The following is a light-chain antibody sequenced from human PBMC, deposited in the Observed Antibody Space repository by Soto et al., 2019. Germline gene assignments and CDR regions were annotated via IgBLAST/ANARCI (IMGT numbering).Light chain of an antibody. J-gene: IGLJ3*02. Sequence: QSARTQPPSASGSPGPSVTISCTGTSGDVGGYNYVSWYQQHPGKAHKLMIYEVSKRPSGVPDRFAGSKSGNAASLTVSGLQAEYEADYSCTSYAGTKPIRVCGRGTKLTVL. CDR2: EVS. V-gene: IGLV2-8*01. CDR3: TSYAGTKPIRV. CDR1: SGDVGGYNY.